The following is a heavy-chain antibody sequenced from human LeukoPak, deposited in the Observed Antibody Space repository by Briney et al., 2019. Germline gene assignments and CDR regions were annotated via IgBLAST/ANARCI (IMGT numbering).Heavy chain of an antibody. V-gene: IGHV3-30*18. D-gene: IGHD2/OR15-2a*01. CDR3: AKDTYYAHNWFDP. CDR1: GFTFSSYG. CDR2: ISYDGSNK. Sequence: GGSLRLSCAASGFTFSSYGMHWVRQAPGKGLEWVAVISYDGSNKYYADSVKGRFTISRDNSKNTLYLQMNSLRAEDTAVYYCAKDTYYAHNWFDPWGQGTLVTVSS. J-gene: IGHJ5*02.